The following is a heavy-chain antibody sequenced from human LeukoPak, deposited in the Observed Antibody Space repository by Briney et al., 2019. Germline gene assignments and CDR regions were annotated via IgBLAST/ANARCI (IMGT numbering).Heavy chain of an antibody. CDR3: ARDGDAENPDYYYYGMDV. CDR2: IYYSGST. V-gene: IGHV4-31*03. J-gene: IGHJ6*02. D-gene: IGHD4-17*01. Sequence: PSQTLSLTCTVSGGSISSGGYYWSWIRQHPGKGLEWIGYIYYSGSTYYSPSLKSRVTISVDTSKNQFSLKLSSVTAADTAVYYCARDGDAENPDYYYYGMDVWGQGTTVTVSS. CDR1: GGSISSGGYY.